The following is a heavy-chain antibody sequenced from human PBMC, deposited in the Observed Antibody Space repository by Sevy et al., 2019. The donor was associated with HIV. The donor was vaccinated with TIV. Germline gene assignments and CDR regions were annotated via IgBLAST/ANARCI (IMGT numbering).Heavy chain of an antibody. CDR1: GFTFSSYA. V-gene: IGHV3-23*01. Sequence: GGSLRLSCAASGFTFSSYAMSWVRQAPGKGLEWVSTISGSGGSTYYADSVKGRFTISRDNSKNTLYLQMNSLRAEDTAVYYCANMPAYDFGSGYLSNWFDPWGQRTLVTVSS. D-gene: IGHD3-3*01. CDR3: ANMPAYDFGSGYLSNWFDP. CDR2: ISGSGGST. J-gene: IGHJ5*02.